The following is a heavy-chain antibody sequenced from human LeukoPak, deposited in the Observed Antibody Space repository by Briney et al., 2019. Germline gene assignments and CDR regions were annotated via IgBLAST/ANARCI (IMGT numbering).Heavy chain of an antibody. Sequence: GGSLRLSCSASGFTFSNYVMHWVRQAPGMGLEYTSVIRGDGGSTYYADSVKGRFTISRDNAKNSLYLQMNSLRAEDTAVYYCARRGRIFGVVIIGYFDYWGQGTLVTVSS. V-gene: IGHV3-64*04. CDR1: GFTFSNYV. J-gene: IGHJ4*02. D-gene: IGHD3-3*01. CDR2: IRGDGGST. CDR3: ARRGRIFGVVIIGYFDY.